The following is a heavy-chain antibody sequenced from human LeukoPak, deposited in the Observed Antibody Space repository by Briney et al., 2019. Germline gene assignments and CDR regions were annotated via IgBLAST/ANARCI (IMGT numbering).Heavy chain of an antibody. CDR1: GFTFSSYS. V-gene: IGHV3-48*01. J-gene: IGHJ3*02. D-gene: IGHD2-21*02. CDR3: AAHYCGGDCYPHRDAFDI. Sequence: GGSLRLSCAASGFTFSSYSMNWVRQAPGKGLEWVSYISSSSSTIYYADSVKGRFTISRDNAKNSLYLQMNSLRARDTAVYYCAAHYCGGDCYPHRDAFDIWGQGTMVTVSS. CDR2: ISSSSSTI.